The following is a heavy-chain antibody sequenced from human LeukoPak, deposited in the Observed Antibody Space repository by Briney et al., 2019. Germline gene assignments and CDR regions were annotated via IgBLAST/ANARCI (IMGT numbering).Heavy chain of an antibody. Sequence: ASVKVSCKASGYTFSNYAISWVRQAPGQGPEWMGWIGAYNGNPDYTQSLQGRVTMTTDTSTSTAYMKLRSLKSDDTAVYYCARERNYYDSSGYHAGYMDVWGKGTTVTVSS. CDR3: ARERNYYDSSGYHAGYMDV. CDR2: IGAYNGNP. D-gene: IGHD3-22*01. CDR1: GYTFSNYA. J-gene: IGHJ6*03. V-gene: IGHV1-18*01.